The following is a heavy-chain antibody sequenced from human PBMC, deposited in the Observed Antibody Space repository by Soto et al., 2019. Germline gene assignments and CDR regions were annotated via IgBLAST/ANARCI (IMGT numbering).Heavy chain of an antibody. J-gene: IGHJ4*02. CDR2: INPNSGGT. CDR1: GYTFTGYY. Sequence: QVQLVQSGAEVKKPGASVKVSCKASGYTFTGYYMHWVRQAPGQGLEWMGWINPNSGGTNYAQKFQGWVHMTRDTSIRTAYMELSRLRSDDTAVYYCARSQDVFWSGYHSPFDYWGQGTLVTVSS. V-gene: IGHV1-2*04. CDR3: ARSQDVFWSGYHSPFDY. D-gene: IGHD3-3*01.